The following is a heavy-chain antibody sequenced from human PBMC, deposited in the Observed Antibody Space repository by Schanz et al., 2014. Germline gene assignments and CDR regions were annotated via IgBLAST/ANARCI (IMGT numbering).Heavy chain of an antibody. CDR3: ASSRTRYCSSTSCVPGAFDF. D-gene: IGHD2-2*01. J-gene: IGHJ3*01. V-gene: IGHV3-11*01. CDR2: IISTGGTI. Sequence: QVQLVESGGGLVKPGGSLRLSCAASGFTFSSYYMCWIRQAPGKGLEWVSSIISTGGTIYYVDSVRGRFTISRDNAKNSLYLQMNSLRVDDTAGYYCASSRTRYCSSTSCVPGAFDFWGQGTLXTVSS. CDR1: GFTFSSYY.